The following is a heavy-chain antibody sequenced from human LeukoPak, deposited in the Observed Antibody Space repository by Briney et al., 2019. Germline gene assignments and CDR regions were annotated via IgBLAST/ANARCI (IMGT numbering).Heavy chain of an antibody. J-gene: IGHJ4*02. CDR3: ATEGIVGGGAHFDY. CDR1: GFTFSSHA. D-gene: IGHD1-26*01. CDR2: IDVGSYA. V-gene: IGHV3-21*01. Sequence: GGSLRLSCAASGFTFSSHAMNWVRQAPGKGLEWVSSIDVGSYAYYANSVKGRFTISRDNAKNSLYLQMNSVRVEDTAVYYCATEGIVGGGAHFDYWGQGTLVTVSS.